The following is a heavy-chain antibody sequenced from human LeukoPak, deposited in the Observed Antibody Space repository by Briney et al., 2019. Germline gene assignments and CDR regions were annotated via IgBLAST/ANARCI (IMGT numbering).Heavy chain of an antibody. D-gene: IGHD4-23*01. CDR1: GFTVSSNY. CDR3: ARETGGNWSRTDY. CDR2: IYSGGST. Sequence: GGSLRLSCAASGFTVSSNYMSWVRQAPGKGLEWVSVIYSGGSTYYADSVKGRFTISRDNSKNTLYLQMNSLRAEDTAVYYCARETGGNWSRTDYWGQGTLVTVSS. J-gene: IGHJ4*02. V-gene: IGHV3-53*01.